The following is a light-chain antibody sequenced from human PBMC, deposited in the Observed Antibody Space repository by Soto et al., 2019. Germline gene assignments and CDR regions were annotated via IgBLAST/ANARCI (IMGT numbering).Light chain of an antibody. Sequence: EIVLTQSPGTRSLSPGERATLSCRASQSVRSSYLAWYQQKLGQAPRLLIYGVSNRATGIPDRFSGSGSGTDFTLTISRLESEYFAVYYCQQYGTSPRTFGQGTKVEIK. CDR2: GVS. J-gene: IGKJ1*01. CDR1: QSVRSSY. CDR3: QQYGTSPRT. V-gene: IGKV3-20*01.